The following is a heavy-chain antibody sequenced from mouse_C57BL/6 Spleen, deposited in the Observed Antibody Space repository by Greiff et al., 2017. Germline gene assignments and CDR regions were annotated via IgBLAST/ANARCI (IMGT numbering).Heavy chain of an antibody. D-gene: IGHD1-1*01. CDR3: TEYYGSSPFAY. Sequence: EVQRVESGGGLVQPGGSMKLSCVASGFTFSNYWMNWVRQSPEKGLEWVAQIRLKSDNYATHYAESVKGRFTISRDDSKSSVYLQMNNLRAEDTGIYYCTEYYGSSPFAYWGQGTLVTVSA. V-gene: IGHV6-3*01. CDR2: IRLKSDNYAT. J-gene: IGHJ3*01. CDR1: GFTFSNYW.